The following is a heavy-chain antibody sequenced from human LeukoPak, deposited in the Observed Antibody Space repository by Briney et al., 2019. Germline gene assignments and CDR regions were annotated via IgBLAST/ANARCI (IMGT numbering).Heavy chain of an antibody. CDR1: GYTFTSYY. D-gene: IGHD2-21*02. CDR2: INPSGGST. Sequence: GASVKVSCKASGYTFTSYYMHWVRQAPGQGLEWMGIINPSGGSTSYAQKFQGRVTITADKSTNTAYMELSSLRSEDTAVYYCARDQKLRIVVTDPLPYNWFDPWGQGTLVTVSS. CDR3: ARDQKLRIVVTDPLPYNWFDP. J-gene: IGHJ5*02. V-gene: IGHV1-46*01.